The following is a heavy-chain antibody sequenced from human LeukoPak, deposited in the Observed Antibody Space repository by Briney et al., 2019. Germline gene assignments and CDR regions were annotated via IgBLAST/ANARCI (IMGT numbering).Heavy chain of an antibody. CDR3: AKGFRDYGDYVAYFDY. Sequence: GGSLRLSCAASGFPFSSYAMSWVRQATGMRLHSVKALSGSGGSDYYADSVKGRFTISRDNSTDTLSLQMNSLRAEDTALYYCAKGFRDYGDYVAYFDYWGQGTLVTVSS. J-gene: IGHJ4*02. CDR2: LSGSGGSD. V-gene: IGHV3-23*01. D-gene: IGHD4-17*01. CDR1: GFPFSSYA.